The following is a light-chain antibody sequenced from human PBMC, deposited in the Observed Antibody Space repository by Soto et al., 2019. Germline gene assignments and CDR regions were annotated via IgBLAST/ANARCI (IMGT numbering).Light chain of an antibody. CDR3: QQYNKWPLT. CDR2: GTS. Sequence: EIVMTQSPATLSESPGERATLSCRASQSVSSNLAWYQQKRGQAPRLLIYGTSNRATGIPARFSGSGSGTEFTLTISSLQSEDFAVYYCQQYNKWPLTFGGGTKVEIK. J-gene: IGKJ4*01. CDR1: QSVSSN. V-gene: IGKV3-15*01.